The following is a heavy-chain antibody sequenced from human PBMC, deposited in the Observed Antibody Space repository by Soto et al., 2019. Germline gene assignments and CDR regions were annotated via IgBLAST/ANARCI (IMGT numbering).Heavy chain of an antibody. Sequence: QVQLVQSGAEVKKPGASVKVSCKASGYTFTSYGISWVRQAPGQGLEWMGWISVYNDNTNYAQNLQGRVTMTTDTSTSTAYMELRSLRSDDTAVYYGARVYCTGGTCRSLAYWGQGTLVTVS. D-gene: IGHD2-15*01. CDR1: GYTFTSYG. V-gene: IGHV1-18*01. CDR3: ARVYCTGGTCRSLAY. CDR2: ISVYNDNT. J-gene: IGHJ4*02.